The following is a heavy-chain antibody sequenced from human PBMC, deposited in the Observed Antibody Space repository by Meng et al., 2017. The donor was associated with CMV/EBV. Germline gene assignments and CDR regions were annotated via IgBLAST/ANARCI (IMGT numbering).Heavy chain of an antibody. D-gene: IGHD5-18*01. V-gene: IGHV3-30*02. CDR1: GFTFSSYG. CDR2: IRYDGSNK. CDR3: AKDGWDTAMPEGVNGMDV. J-gene: IGHJ6*02. Sequence: GGSLRLSCAASGFTFSSYGMHWVRQAPGKGLEWVAFIRYDGSNKYHADSVKGRFTISRDNSKNTLYLQMNSLRAEDTAVYYCAKDGWDTAMPEGVNGMDVWGQGTTVTVSS.